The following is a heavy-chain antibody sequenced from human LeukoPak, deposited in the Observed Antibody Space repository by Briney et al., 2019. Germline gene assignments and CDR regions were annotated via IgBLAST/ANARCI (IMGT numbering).Heavy chain of an antibody. CDR2: IIPIFGTA. CDR1: GYTFTSYG. Sequence: SVKVSCKASGYTFTSYGISWVRQAPGQGLEWMGGIIPIFGTANYAQKFQGRVTITADESTSTAYMELSSLRSEDTAVYYCARDQGHDGIVVVPAARGFGYWGQGTLVTVSS. D-gene: IGHD2-2*01. V-gene: IGHV1-69*13. J-gene: IGHJ4*02. CDR3: ARDQGHDGIVVVPAARGFGY.